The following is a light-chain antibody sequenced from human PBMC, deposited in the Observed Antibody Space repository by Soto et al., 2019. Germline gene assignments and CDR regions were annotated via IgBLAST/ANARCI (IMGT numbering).Light chain of an antibody. V-gene: IGLV2-14*01. Sequence: QSVLTQPASVSVSPGQSITISCTGASSDVGGYNFVSWYQHHPGTPPKLIIYEVSHRPSGVSHRFSGSKSANTASLTISGLQVEDEADYFCGSYSSTTTREVFGTGTKVTVL. CDR1: SSDVGGYNF. CDR2: EVS. J-gene: IGLJ1*01. CDR3: GSYSSTTTREV.